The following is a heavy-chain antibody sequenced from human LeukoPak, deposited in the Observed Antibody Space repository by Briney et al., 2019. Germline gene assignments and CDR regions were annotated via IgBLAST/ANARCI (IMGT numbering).Heavy chain of an antibody. CDR2: ISAYNGNT. CDR3: AIGDEYCSGGSCYPDFDY. J-gene: IGHJ4*02. CDR1: GYTFTSYG. V-gene: IGHV1-18*01. Sequence: GASVKVSCKASGYTFTSYGISWVRQAPGQGLEWMGWISAYNGNTNYAQKLQGRVTMTTDTSTSTAYMELRSLRSDDTAVYYCAIGDEYCSGGSCYPDFDYWGQGTLVTVSS. D-gene: IGHD2-15*01.